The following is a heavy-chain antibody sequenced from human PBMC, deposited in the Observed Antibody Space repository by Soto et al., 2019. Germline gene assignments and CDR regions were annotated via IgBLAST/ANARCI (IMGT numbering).Heavy chain of an antibody. CDR1: GVSISGGNW. CDR3: ARLVYDTRLNYMYFDF. Sequence: PPETLPLTWTVSGVSISGGNWWTWVRQSPQRGLEYIGEIFHDGTANYYPSFERRVAISVDTSKNQCSLKLTSVTAADTAIYFCARLVYDTRLNYMYFDFWGQGTLVTVSS. CDR2: IFHDGTA. V-gene: IGHV4-4*01. J-gene: IGHJ4*02. D-gene: IGHD3-10*01.